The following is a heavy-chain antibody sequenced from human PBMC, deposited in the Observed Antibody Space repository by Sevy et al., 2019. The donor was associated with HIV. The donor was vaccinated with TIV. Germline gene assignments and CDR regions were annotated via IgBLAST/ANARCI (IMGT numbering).Heavy chain of an antibody. Sequence: GGSLRLSCTPSGFTSGDYILTWFRQAPGKGLEWVGFIRSKTYGGTIEYAASVKGRITISRDDSKNIAYRRMNSLKTEDTAVYYCTRTSYYYDSGSYYGMDVWGQGTTVTVSS. J-gene: IGHJ6*02. CDR2: IRSKTYGGTI. V-gene: IGHV3-49*03. D-gene: IGHD3-10*01. CDR1: GFTSGDYI. CDR3: TRTSYYYDSGSYYGMDV.